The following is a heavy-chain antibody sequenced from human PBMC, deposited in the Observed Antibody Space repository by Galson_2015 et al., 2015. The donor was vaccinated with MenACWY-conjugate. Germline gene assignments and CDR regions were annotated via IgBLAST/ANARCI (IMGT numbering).Heavy chain of an antibody. CDR3: AKDWSVPYSTISYYFYMDV. CDR1: GFTFRRFG. J-gene: IGHJ6*03. V-gene: IGHV3-30*18. Sequence: SLRLSCAASGFTFRRFGMHWVRQAPGKGLEWMAVISYDGSNDSYADSVKGRFTISRDNSKNTLYLQMNSLRADDTAVYYCAKDWSVPYSTISYYFYMDVWGKGTTVTVSS. CDR2: ISYDGSND. D-gene: IGHD6-13*01.